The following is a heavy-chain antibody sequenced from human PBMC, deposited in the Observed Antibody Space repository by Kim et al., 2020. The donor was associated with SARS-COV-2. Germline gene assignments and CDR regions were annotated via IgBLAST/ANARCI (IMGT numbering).Heavy chain of an antibody. CDR3: ATANIPDSSGWYWSPIYDY. V-gene: IGHV1-46*01. J-gene: IGHJ4*02. CDR2: INPSGGST. CDR1: GYTFTSYY. Sequence: ASVKVSCKASGYTFTSYYMHWVRQAPGQGLEWMGIINPSGGSTSYAQKFQGRVTMTRDTSTSTVYMELSSLRSEDTAVYYCATANIPDSSGWYWSPIYDYWGQGTLVTVSS. D-gene: IGHD6-19*01.